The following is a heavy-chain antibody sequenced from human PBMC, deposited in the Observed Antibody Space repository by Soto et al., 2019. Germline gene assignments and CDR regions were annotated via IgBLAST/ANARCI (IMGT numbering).Heavy chain of an antibody. CDR2: IIPIFGTA. Sequence: SVKVSCKASGGNFSSYAISWVRQAPGQVLEWMGGIIPIFGTANYAQKFQGRVTITADESTSTAYMELSSLRSEDTAVYYSARGPSQWLPHGYYYYGMDVWGQGTTVTVSS. CDR1: GGNFSSYA. J-gene: IGHJ6*02. CDR3: ARGPSQWLPHGYYYYGMDV. D-gene: IGHD6-19*01. V-gene: IGHV1-69*13.